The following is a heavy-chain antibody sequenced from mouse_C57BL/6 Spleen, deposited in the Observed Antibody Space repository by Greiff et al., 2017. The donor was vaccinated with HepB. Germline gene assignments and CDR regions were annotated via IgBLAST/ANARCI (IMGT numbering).Heavy chain of an antibody. D-gene: IGHD4-1*01. J-gene: IGHJ2*01. V-gene: IGHV1-15*01. CDR2: IDPETGGT. CDR1: GYTFTDYE. Sequence: VKLMESGAELVRPGASVTLSCKASGYTFTDYEMHWVKQTPVHGLEWIGAIDPETGGTAYNQKFKGKAILTADKSSSTAYMELRSLTSEDSAVYYCTRTANWAHFDYWGQGTTRTVSS. CDR3: TRTANWAHFDY.